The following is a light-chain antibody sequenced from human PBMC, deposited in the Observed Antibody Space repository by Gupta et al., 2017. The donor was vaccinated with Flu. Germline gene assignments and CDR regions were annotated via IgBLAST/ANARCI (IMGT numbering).Light chain of an antibody. CDR2: AVS. CDR1: QSISTY. V-gene: IGKV1-39*01. J-gene: IGKJ4*01. CDR3: QQSYSIPFT. Sequence: DIQMTQSASSLSASVGDRVTITCRASQSISTYLNWYQQKPGKAPKLLIFAVSSLQRGVPSRFSGSGSGTDFTLTISRLQPEDFATYYCQQSYSIPFTFGGGTKVEIK.